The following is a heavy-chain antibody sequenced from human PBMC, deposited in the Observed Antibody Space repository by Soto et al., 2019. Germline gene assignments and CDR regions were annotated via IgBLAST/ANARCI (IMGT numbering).Heavy chain of an antibody. D-gene: IGHD3-3*01. CDR2: ISGYNGNT. Sequence: GASVKVSCKTSGYVFTTYGVNWVRQAPGQGLEWMGWISGYNGNTNYPQKFQGRVTRTTDTSRSTAYTELRSLTLEDTAVYYCARGAHGSGYAVYWGQGTLVTVSS. J-gene: IGHJ4*02. V-gene: IGHV1-18*01. CDR3: ARGAHGSGYAVY. CDR1: GYVFTTYG.